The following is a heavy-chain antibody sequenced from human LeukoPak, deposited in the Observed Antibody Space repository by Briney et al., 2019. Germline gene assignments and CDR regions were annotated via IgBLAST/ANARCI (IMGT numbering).Heavy chain of an antibody. Sequence: GGSLRLSCAASGFTFSTYAMSWVRQAPGKGLEWVSSISDRGNNTYYADSVKGRFTISRDNSKNTLHLQVNSLRAEDTAIYYCARAYSSSWYDYWGQGTLVTVSS. J-gene: IGHJ4*02. D-gene: IGHD6-13*01. CDR3: ARAYSSSWYDY. V-gene: IGHV3-23*01. CDR1: GFTFSTYA. CDR2: ISDRGNNT.